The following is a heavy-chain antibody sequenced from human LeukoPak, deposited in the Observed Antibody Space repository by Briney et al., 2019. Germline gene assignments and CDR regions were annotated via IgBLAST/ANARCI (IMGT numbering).Heavy chain of an antibody. J-gene: IGHJ1*01. CDR3: ARHFASPGPYCSSTSCLISSADRGRYFQH. CDR1: GGSISSSSYY. CDR2: IYYSGST. V-gene: IGHV4-39*01. D-gene: IGHD2-2*01. Sequence: PSETLSLTCTVSGGSISSSSYYWGWIRQPPGKGLEWIGSIYYSGSTYYNPSLKSRVTISVDTSKNQFSLKLSSVTAADTAVYYCARHFASPGPYCSSTSCLISSADRGRYFQHWGQGTLVTVSS.